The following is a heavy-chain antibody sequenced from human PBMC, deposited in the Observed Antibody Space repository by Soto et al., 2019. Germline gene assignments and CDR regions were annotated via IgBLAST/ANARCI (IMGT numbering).Heavy chain of an antibody. V-gene: IGHV4-31*03. CDR3: ARAPGDYFDY. CDR1: GGSISSGGYY. Sequence: SETMSLTCTVSGGSISSGGYYWRWIRQHPGKGLEWIGYIFYSGSTYYNPSLKSRVTISVDTSKNQFSLKLSSVTAADTDVYYCARAPGDYFDYWGQGTLVTVSS. CDR2: IFYSGST. J-gene: IGHJ4*02.